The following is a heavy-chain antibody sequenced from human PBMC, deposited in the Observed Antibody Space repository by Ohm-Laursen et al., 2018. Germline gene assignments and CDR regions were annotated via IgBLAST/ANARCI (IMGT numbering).Heavy chain of an antibody. CDR1: GGSISSYY. J-gene: IGHJ3*02. Sequence: SETLSLTCTVSGGSISSYYWSWIRQPPGKGLEWIGYISNRGSTSYNPSLKSRVTISVDASKNHFSLKLSSVTPADTAVYYCARTPDAFDIWGQGTVVTVSS. V-gene: IGHV4-59*01. CDR2: ISNRGST. CDR3: ARTPDAFDI.